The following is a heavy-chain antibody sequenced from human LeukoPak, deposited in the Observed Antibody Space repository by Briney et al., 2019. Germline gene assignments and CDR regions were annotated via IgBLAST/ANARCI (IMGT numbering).Heavy chain of an antibody. D-gene: IGHD3-3*01. CDR2: IKQDGSEK. CDR1: GFTFSNAW. CDR3: ARSEARFLEWLLFGCNFDY. J-gene: IGHJ4*02. V-gene: IGHV3-7*01. Sequence: PGGSLRLSCAASGFTFSNAWMSWVRQAPGKGLEWVANIKQDGSEKYYVDSVKGRFTISRDNAKNSLYLQMNSLRAEDTAVYYCARSEARFLEWLLFGCNFDYWGQGTLVTVSS.